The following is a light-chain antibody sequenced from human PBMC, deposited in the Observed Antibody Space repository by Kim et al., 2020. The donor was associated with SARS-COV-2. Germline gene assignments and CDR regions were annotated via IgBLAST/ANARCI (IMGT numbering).Light chain of an antibody. CDR1: GRDVGDYDR. CDR2: EFN. Sequence: GRYVAIPCIRTGRDVGDYDRVSWFHQSPGTPPKLIIYEFNSRPSGVPDRFSGSKSGNTASLTISGLQAEDEADYYCSSYTSSNTYVFGGGTQLTVL. CDR3: SSYTSSNTYV. V-gene: IGLV2-18*02. J-gene: IGLJ3*02.